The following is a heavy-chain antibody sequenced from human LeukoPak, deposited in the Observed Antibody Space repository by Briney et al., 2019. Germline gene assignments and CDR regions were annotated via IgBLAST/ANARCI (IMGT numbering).Heavy chain of an antibody. CDR3: ARISVDTAMGFDY. V-gene: IGHV4-39*01. J-gene: IGHJ4*02. D-gene: IGHD5-18*01. CDR2: IYYSGST. CDR1: GGSISSSSYY. Sequence: SETLSLTCTVSGGSISSSSYYWGWIRQPPGKGLEWIGSIYYSGSTYYNPSLKSRVTISVDTSKNQFSLKLSSVTAADRAVYYYARISVDTAMGFDYWGQGTLVTVSS.